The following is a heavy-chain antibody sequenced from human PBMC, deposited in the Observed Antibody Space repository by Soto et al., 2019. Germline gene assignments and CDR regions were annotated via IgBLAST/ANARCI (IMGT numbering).Heavy chain of an antibody. CDR3: AKVADSSGYYDLGDY. V-gene: IGHV3-30*18. CDR1: GFTFSSYG. D-gene: IGHD3-22*01. J-gene: IGHJ4*02. Sequence: HPGGSLRLSCAASGFTFSSYGMHWVRQAPGKGLEWVAVISYDGSNKYYADSVKGRFTISRDNSKNTLYLQMNSLRAEDTAVYYCAKVADSSGYYDLGDYWGQGT. CDR2: ISYDGSNK.